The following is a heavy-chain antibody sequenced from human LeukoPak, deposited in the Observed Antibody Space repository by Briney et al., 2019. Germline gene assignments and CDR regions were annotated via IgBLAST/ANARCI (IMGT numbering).Heavy chain of an antibody. V-gene: IGHV3-23*01. D-gene: IGHD4-17*01. Sequence: PGGSLRPSCAASGFTFSSYAMSWVRQAPGKGLEWVSVISGSGGSTYYADSVKGRFTISRDNSKNTLYLQMNSLRAEDTAVYYCAKDLTTVTTGEFDPWGQGTLVTVSS. CDR2: ISGSGGST. CDR1: GFTFSSYA. J-gene: IGHJ5*02. CDR3: AKDLTTVTTGEFDP.